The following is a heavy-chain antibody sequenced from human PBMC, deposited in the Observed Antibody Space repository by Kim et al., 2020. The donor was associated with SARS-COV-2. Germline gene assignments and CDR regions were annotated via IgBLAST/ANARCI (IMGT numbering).Heavy chain of an antibody. CDR3: ARADRGYYYFYGMDV. J-gene: IGHJ6*02. D-gene: IGHD2-15*01. Sequence: VDSAKGRFTISRGNAKQSLFLQMNSLRADDTAVYFCARADRGYYYFYGMDVWGQGTTVTVSS. V-gene: IGHV3-7*03.